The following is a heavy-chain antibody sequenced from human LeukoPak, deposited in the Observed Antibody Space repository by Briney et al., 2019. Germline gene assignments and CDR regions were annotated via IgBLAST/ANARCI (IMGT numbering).Heavy chain of an antibody. CDR1: GYTFTSYY. D-gene: IGHD6-19*01. Sequence: GASVKVSCKASGYTFTSYYMHWVRQAPGQVLEWMGIINPSGGSTSYAQKFQGRVTMTRDTSTSTVYMELSSLRSEDTAVYYCARDRSVDSSGWYFSHYYYYYGMDVWGQGTTVTVSS. CDR3: ARDRSVDSSGWYFSHYYYYYGMDV. J-gene: IGHJ6*02. CDR2: INPSGGST. V-gene: IGHV1-46*01.